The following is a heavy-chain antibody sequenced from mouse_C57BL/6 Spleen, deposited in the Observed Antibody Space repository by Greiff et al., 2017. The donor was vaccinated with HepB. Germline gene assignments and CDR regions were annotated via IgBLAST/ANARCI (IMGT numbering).Heavy chain of an antibody. CDR3: ARGFDYYGSSYGYFDV. CDR2: INPSTGGT. D-gene: IGHD1-1*01. Sequence: EVQLQQSGPELVKPGASVKISCKASGYSFTGYYMNWVKQSPEKSLEWIGEINPSTGGTTYNQKFKAKATLTVDKSSSTAYMQLKSLTSEDSAVYYCARGFDYYGSSYGYFDVWGTGTTVTVSS. J-gene: IGHJ1*03. CDR1: GYSFTGYY. V-gene: IGHV1-42*01.